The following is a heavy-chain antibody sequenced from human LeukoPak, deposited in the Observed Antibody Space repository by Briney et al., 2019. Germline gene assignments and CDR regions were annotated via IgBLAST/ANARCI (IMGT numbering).Heavy chain of an antibody. CDR2: ISGSGGST. V-gene: IGHV3-23*01. CDR1: GFTFSSYA. D-gene: IGHD2-15*01. Sequence: GGSLRLSCAASGFTFSSYAMSWVRQAPWKGLEWVSAISGSGGSTYYADSVKGRFTISRDNSKNTLYLQMNSLRAEDTAVYYCAKDLHYCSGGSCYSEGYFDYWGQGTLVTVSS. CDR3: AKDLHYCSGGSCYSEGYFDY. J-gene: IGHJ4*02.